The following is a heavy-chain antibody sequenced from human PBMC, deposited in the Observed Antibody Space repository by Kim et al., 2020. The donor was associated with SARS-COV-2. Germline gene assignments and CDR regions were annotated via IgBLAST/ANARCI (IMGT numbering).Heavy chain of an antibody. CDR2: ISAYNGNT. J-gene: IGHJ6*03. CDR3: ARLYGSGSSNFYYYCYYMGV. Sequence: ASVKVSCKASGYTFTSYGISWVRQAPGQGLEWMGWISAYNGNTNYAQKLQGRVTMTTDTSTSTAYMELRSLRSDDTDVYFCARLYGSGSSNFYYYCYYMGVCGKGTTVTVSS. CDR1: GYTFTSYG. D-gene: IGHD3-10*01. V-gene: IGHV1-18*01.